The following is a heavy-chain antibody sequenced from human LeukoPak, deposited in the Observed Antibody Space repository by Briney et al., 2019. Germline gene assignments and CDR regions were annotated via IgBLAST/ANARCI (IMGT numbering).Heavy chain of an antibody. V-gene: IGHV1-69*13. D-gene: IGHD6-13*01. Sequence: SVKVSCKASGGTFISYAISWVRQAPGQGLEWMGGIIPIFGTANYAQKSQGRVTITADESTSTAYMELSSLRSEDTAVYYCARMGGSSWYTAVDYWGQGTLVTVSS. CDR1: GGTFISYA. J-gene: IGHJ4*02. CDR3: ARMGGSSWYTAVDY. CDR2: IIPIFGTA.